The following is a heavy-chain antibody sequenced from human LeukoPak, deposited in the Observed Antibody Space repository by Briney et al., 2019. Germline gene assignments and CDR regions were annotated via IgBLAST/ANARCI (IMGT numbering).Heavy chain of an antibody. D-gene: IGHD3-22*01. CDR2: IYHSGST. Sequence: SGTLSLTCAVSGGSISSSDWWSWVHQPPGKGLEWIGEIYHSGSTNYNPSLKSRVTISVDKSKNQFSLNLSSVTAADTAVYYCARDRRYYDSSAYIRGFDYWGQGTLVTVSS. V-gene: IGHV4-4*02. CDR1: GGSISSSDW. J-gene: IGHJ4*02. CDR3: ARDRRYYDSSAYIRGFDY.